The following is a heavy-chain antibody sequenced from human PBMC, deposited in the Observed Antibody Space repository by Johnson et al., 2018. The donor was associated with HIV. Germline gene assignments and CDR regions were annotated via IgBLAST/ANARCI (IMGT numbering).Heavy chain of an antibody. V-gene: IGHV3-20*04. CDR3: AKERVTWSSRGDAFDI. Sequence: VQLVESGGGVVRPGGSLRLSCAASGFTFDDYGMSWVRQAPGKGLEWVSGINWNGGSTGYADPVKGRFTISRDNSKNTLYLQMNSLRAEDTAVYYCAKERVTWSSRGDAFDIWGQGTMVTVSS. D-gene: IGHD5-18*01. CDR2: INWNGGST. CDR1: GFTFDDYG. J-gene: IGHJ3*02.